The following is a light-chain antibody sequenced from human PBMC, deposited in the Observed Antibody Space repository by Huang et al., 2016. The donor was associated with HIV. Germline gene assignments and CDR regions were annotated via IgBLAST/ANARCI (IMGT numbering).Light chain of an antibody. Sequence: EIVLTQSPATLSLSPGERATLSCRASQSVSSYLAWYQQKPGQAPRRLIYDASNRATGVPARFSGSGSGTDFTLTISSLEPEDCALYYCQQRSNWPPGFGPGTKVDIK. V-gene: IGKV3-11*01. CDR3: QQRSNWPPG. J-gene: IGKJ3*01. CDR2: DAS. CDR1: QSVSSY.